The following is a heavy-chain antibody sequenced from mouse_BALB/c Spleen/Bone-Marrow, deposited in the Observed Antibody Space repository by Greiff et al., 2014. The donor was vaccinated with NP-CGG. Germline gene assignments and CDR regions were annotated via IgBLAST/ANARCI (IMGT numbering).Heavy chain of an antibody. V-gene: IGHV1-14*01. J-gene: IGHJ2*01. CDR1: GYTFTSYV. Sequence: EVKLQESGPELVKPGASVKMSCKASGYTFTSYVMHWVKQQPGQGLEWFGYINPYNDGTKYNEKFEGKATLTSDKSSSTAYMELSSLTSEDSAVYFCAGEGVDYFDYWGQGTTLTVSS. CDR2: INPYNDGT. CDR3: AGEGVDYFDY.